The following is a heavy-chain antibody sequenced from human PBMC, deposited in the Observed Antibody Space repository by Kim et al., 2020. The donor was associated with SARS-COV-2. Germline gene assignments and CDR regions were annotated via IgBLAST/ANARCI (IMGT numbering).Heavy chain of an antibody. CDR2: ISYDGSNK. V-gene: IGHV3-30*04. D-gene: IGHD2-15*01. CDR3: ASEMATPGPFDI. Sequence: GGSLRLSCAASGFTFSSYAMHWVRQAPGKGLEWVAVISYDGSNKYYADSVKGRFTISRDNSKNTLYLQMNSLRAEDTAVYYCASEMATPGPFDIWGQGTMVTVSS. CDR1: GFTFSSYA. J-gene: IGHJ3*02.